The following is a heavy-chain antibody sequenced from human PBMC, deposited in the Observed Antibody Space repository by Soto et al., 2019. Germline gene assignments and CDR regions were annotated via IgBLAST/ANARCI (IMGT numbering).Heavy chain of an antibody. D-gene: IGHD6-19*01. CDR2: ISHSGRT. V-gene: IGHV4-4*02. J-gene: IGHJ4*02. CDR1: GDSISSNNW. CDR3: ARLGYSSAWPDY. Sequence: SETLSLTCAVSGDSISSNNWWSWVRQPPGKGLEWIGEISHSGRTNYNPSLKSRVTISADKSNNHFSLKINSVTAADTAVYYCARLGYSSAWPDYWGLGTLVTVSS.